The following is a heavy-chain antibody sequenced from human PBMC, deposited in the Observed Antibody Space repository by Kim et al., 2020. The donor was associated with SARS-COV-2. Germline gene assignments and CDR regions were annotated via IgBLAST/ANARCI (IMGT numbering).Heavy chain of an antibody. D-gene: IGHD2-21*01. J-gene: IGHJ4*02. CDR2: INTNTGKP. CDR3: ARGGQAIDN. CDR1: GYTFTHYA. Sequence: ASVKVSCKASGYTFTHYALNWVRQPPGQGLEWIGWINTNTGKPTYAQSFPGRFVLSLDTSFNTAYLPISSLKAEDTAVYYCARGGQAIDNRGQGT. V-gene: IGHV7-4-1*02.